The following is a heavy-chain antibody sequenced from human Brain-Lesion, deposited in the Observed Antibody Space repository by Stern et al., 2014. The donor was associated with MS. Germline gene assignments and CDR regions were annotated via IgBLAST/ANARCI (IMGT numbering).Heavy chain of an antibody. Sequence: QVQLVESGPGLVKPSQTLSLSCTVSGGSISSGGYYWSWIRQPAGKGREWIGRIFNSGSPSYTPSLKSRVTISIDPSKNQFSLRLNSMTAADTAVYYCARGRVVPGFQYYATDVWGQGTTVIVSS. CDR3: ARGRVVPGFQYYATDV. CDR1: GGSISSGGYY. J-gene: IGHJ6*02. D-gene: IGHD2-2*01. V-gene: IGHV4-61*02. CDR2: IFNSGSP.